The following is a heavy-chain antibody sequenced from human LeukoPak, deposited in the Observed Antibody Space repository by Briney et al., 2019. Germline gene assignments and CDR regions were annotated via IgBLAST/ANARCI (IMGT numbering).Heavy chain of an antibody. Sequence: SETLSLTCTVSGDSISPSSFYWGWIRQPPGKGLEWIGSIYASGNTLYNPSLKSRVTISLDTSKNQFSLQPTSVTAADTAVYYCAREREGYCSSISCYGGDYWGQGTLVTVSS. CDR3: AREREGYCSSISCYGGDY. D-gene: IGHD2-2*01. V-gene: IGHV4-39*07. J-gene: IGHJ4*02. CDR2: IYASGNT. CDR1: GDSISPSSFY.